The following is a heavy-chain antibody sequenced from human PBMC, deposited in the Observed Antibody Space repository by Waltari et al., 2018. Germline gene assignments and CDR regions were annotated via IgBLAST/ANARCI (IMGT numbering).Heavy chain of an antibody. Sequence: QVELQQWGAGVVKPSETLSLTCAVYGGTFTNYYWSWIRQPPDKGLEWIGEVNHAGSTYHNPSLRSRGTISLDTSKSQFSLKLSSVTATDTAVYYCARTLSTRIFDSWGQGALVTVSS. V-gene: IGHV4-34*01. CDR3: ARTLSTRIFDS. CDR2: VNHAGST. D-gene: IGHD2-2*01. J-gene: IGHJ4*02. CDR1: GGTFTNYY.